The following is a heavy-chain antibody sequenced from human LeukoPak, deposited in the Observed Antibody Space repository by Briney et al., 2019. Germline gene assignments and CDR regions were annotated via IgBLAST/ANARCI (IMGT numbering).Heavy chain of an antibody. Sequence: GGSLRLSCAASGFTFSSYSMNWVRQAPGERLEWLGRIKSKVHGETIDYAAPVKGRFTISRDDSKNTLYLEMNSLKTEDTAVYYCTTVWGGDWGQGTLATVSS. CDR2: IKSKVHGETI. D-gene: IGHD7-27*01. J-gene: IGHJ1*01. V-gene: IGHV3-15*01. CDR3: TTVWGGD. CDR1: GFTFSSYS.